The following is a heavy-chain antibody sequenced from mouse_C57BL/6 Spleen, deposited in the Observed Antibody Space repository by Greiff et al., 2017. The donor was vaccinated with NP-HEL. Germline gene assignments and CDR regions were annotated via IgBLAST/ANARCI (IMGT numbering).Heavy chain of an antibody. CDR2: IYPGDGDT. Sequence: QVHVKQSGAELVKPGASVKISCKASGYAFSSYWMNWVKQRPGKGLEWIGQIYPGDGDTNYNGKFKGKATLTADKSSSTAYMQLSSLTSEDSAVYFCAREGGTVVGDFDVWGTGTTVTVSS. CDR1: GYAFSSYW. V-gene: IGHV1-80*01. D-gene: IGHD1-1*01. J-gene: IGHJ1*03. CDR3: AREGGTVVGDFDV.